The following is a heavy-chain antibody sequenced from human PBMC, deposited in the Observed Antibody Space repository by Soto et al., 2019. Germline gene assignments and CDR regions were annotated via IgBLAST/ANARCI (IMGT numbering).Heavy chain of an antibody. CDR2: IYPGDSDT. V-gene: IGHV5-51*01. CDR1: GYSFTSYW. J-gene: IGHJ5*02. Sequence: EVQLVQSGAEVKKPGESLKISCKGPGYSFTSYWIGWVRQMPGKGLEWMGIIYPGDSDTRYSPSFQGQVTISADKSISTACLQWSSLKASDTAMYYCARQDDYGGNSGGWFDPWGQGTLVTVSS. D-gene: IGHD4-17*01. CDR3: ARQDDYGGNSGGWFDP.